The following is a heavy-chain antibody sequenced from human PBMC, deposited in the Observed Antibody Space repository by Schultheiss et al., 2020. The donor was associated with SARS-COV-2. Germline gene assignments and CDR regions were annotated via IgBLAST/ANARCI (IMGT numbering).Heavy chain of an antibody. D-gene: IGHD3-22*01. CDR1: GFTFSDYY. V-gene: IGHV3-11*06. J-gene: IGHJ4*02. CDR2: ISSSSSYI. CDR3: ASTFWEDYYDSSGYHSQPGTLDY. Sequence: GGSLRLSCAASGFTFSDYYMSWIRQAPGKGLEWVSYISSSSSYIYYADSVKGRFTISRDNAKNSLYLQMNSLRAEDTAVYYCASTFWEDYYDSSGYHSQPGTLDYWGQGTLVTVSS.